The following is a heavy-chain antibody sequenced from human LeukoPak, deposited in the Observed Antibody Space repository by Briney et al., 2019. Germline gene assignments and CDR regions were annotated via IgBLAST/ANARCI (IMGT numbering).Heavy chain of an antibody. CDR3: ASKKYYYDSSGYYYYFDY. CDR1: GGSFRGYY. CDR2: IYHSGST. D-gene: IGHD3-22*01. Sequence: PSETLSLTCAVYGGSFRGYYWSWIRQPPGKGLEWNGSIYHSGSTYYNPSLKSRVTISVDTSKNQFSLKLSSVTAADTAVYYCASKKYYYDSSGYYYYFDYWGQGTLVTVSS. V-gene: IGHV4-34*01. J-gene: IGHJ4*02.